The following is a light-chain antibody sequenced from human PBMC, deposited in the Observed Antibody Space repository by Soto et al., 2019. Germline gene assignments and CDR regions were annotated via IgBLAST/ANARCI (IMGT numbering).Light chain of an antibody. CDR1: SSNIGAGYD. CDR2: ANT. Sequence: QSALTQPPSVSGAPGQKVTISCTGSSSNIGAGYDVHWYQQLPGAAPKLLIYANTNRPSGVPGRFSDSKSGTSASLAITGLQAEVEADYYCHSYDSSSSCYVFRSGTK. J-gene: IGLJ1*01. V-gene: IGLV1-40*01. CDR3: HSYDSSSSCYV.